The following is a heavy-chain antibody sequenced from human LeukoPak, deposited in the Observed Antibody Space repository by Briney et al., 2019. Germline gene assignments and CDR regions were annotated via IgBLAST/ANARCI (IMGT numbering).Heavy chain of an antibody. CDR3: ARDPGTHIVVVTAIYFDC. J-gene: IGHJ4*02. V-gene: IGHV3-30*04. CDR2: ISYDGSNK. Sequence: PGRSLRLSCAASGFTFSSYAMHWARQAPGKGLEWVAVISYDGSNKYYADSVKGRLTISRDNSKNTLYLQMNSLRAEETAVYYCARDPGTHIVVVTAIYFDCWGQGTLVTVSS. CDR1: GFTFSSYA. D-gene: IGHD2-21*02.